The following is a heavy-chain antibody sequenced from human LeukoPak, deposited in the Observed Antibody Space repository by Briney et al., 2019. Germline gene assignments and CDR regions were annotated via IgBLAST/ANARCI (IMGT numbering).Heavy chain of an antibody. J-gene: IGHJ3*02. Sequence: GGSLRLSCAASGFPSSSFWMSWVRQAPGKELEWVANIKQDGSEKYYVDSVKGRFTISRDNGKNSLYLQMNSLRAEDTAVYYCASPSTVTPHGFDIWGQGTMVTVSS. D-gene: IGHD4-11*01. V-gene: IGHV3-7*01. CDR1: GFPSSSFW. CDR2: IKQDGSEK. CDR3: ASPSTVTPHGFDI.